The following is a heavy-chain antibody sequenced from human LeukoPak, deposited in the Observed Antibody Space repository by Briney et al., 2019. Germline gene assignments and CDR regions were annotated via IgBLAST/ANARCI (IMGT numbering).Heavy chain of an antibody. CDR3: ARRQPSNGMVVNAPSYTDY. J-gene: IGHJ4*01. Sequence: SVKVSCKASGGTFSSYAISWVRQAPGQGLEWMGGIIPIFGTANYAQKFQGRVTITTDESTSTAYMELSSLRSEDTAVYYCARRQPSNGMVVNAPSYTDYGGKKALGSVSS. V-gene: IGHV1-69*05. CDR1: GGTFSSYA. CDR2: IIPIFGTA. D-gene: IGHD2-15*01.